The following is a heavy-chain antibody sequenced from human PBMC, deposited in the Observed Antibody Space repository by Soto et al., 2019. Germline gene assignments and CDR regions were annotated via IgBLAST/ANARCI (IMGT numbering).Heavy chain of an antibody. CDR3: ARGGGIYYFDY. CDR2: IYYIGIT. V-gene: IGHV4-61*01. Sequence: SETLSLTFIFSGATLSSISNYSPWIRQPPVKGLEWIGYIYYIGITDYNPSLKSRVTISVDTSKSQFSLKLSSLTAADTAVYYCARGGGIYYFDYWGQGTLVTVSS. J-gene: IGHJ4*02. CDR1: GATLSSISNY. D-gene: IGHD1-1*01.